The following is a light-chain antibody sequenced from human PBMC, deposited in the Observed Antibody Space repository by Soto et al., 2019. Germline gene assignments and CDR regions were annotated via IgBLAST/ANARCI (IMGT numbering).Light chain of an antibody. Sequence: QSALTQPASVSGSPGHWITISCPGPASDMGAYNFVSCYQQHPGKAPKLMLYDVNIRPSGVSNRFSGSKSGNTASLTISGLQAEDEADYYCTSWTTSTTMIFGGGTKVTVL. CDR2: DVN. V-gene: IGLV2-14*03. J-gene: IGLJ2*01. CDR3: TSWTTSTTMI. CDR1: ASDMGAYNF.